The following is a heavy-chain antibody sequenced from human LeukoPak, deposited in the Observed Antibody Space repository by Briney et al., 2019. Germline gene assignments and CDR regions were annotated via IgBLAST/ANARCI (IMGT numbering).Heavy chain of an antibody. V-gene: IGHV3-74*01. D-gene: IGHD6-25*01. Sequence: GGSLRLSCAASGFTFSSHWMHWVRQAPGEGLVWVSRVNGPGDWTHYTDSVRGRFIISRDNAENTISLQMNNLRAEDTAVYFCAREVFEGQRQSDAFDVWGQGTMVTVSS. CDR2: VNGPGDWT. CDR1: GFTFSSHW. J-gene: IGHJ3*01. CDR3: AREVFEGQRQSDAFDV.